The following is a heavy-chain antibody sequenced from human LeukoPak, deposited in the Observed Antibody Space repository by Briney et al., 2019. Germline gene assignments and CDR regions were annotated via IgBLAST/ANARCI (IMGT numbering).Heavy chain of an antibody. V-gene: IGHV3-23*01. CDR2: ISGSGGST. CDR1: GFTFSSYG. Sequence: GGTLRLSCAASGFTFSSYGMSWVRQAPGKGLEWVSAISGSGGSTYYADSVKGRFTISRENAKNSLYLQMNSPRAGDTAVYYCARGSIAAAGTQFDYWGQGTLVTVSS. CDR3: ARGSIAAAGTQFDY. D-gene: IGHD6-13*01. J-gene: IGHJ4*02.